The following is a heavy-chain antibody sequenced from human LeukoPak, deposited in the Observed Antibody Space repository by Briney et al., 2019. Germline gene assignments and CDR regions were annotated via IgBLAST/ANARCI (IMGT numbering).Heavy chain of an antibody. Sequence: PSETLSLTCTVSGGSISSYYWSRIRQPAGKGLEWIGRIYTSGSTNYNPSLKSRVTISVDKSKNQFSLKLSSVTAADTAVYYCARDSLPGATTPWGQGTLVTVTS. CDR1: GGSISSYY. D-gene: IGHD4-17*01. J-gene: IGHJ5*02. V-gene: IGHV4-4*07. CDR3: ARDSLPGATTP. CDR2: IYTSGST.